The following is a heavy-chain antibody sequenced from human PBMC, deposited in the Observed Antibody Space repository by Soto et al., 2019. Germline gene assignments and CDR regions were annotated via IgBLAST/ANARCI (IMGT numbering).Heavy chain of an antibody. D-gene: IGHD1-26*01. J-gene: IGHJ4*02. CDR2: STHTGNT. CDR3: ARSGEHPLDF. V-gene: IGHV1-18*01. Sequence: GASVEVSCKTAGYTFTIYVINWVRQAPGQGLEWMGFSTHTGNTIYAQKFQGRVALTTDSSTSTAHMEVRGLRSDDTAVYYCARSGEHPLDFWGQGTPVTVSS. CDR1: GYTFTIYV.